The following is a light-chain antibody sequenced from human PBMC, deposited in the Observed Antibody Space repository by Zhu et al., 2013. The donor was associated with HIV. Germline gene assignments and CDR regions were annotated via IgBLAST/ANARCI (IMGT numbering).Light chain of an antibody. J-gene: IGKJ5*01. Sequence: EIVLTQSPGTLSISPGNRATLSCRTSQSVRNYLAWYQQRPGQAPRLLIYDASTRATGIPARFSGSGSGTDFTLTISSLEAEDFAIYFCQIRSNWPPITFGQGTRIDVK. CDR2: DAS. V-gene: IGKV3-11*01. CDR1: QSVRNY. CDR3: QIRSNWPPIT.